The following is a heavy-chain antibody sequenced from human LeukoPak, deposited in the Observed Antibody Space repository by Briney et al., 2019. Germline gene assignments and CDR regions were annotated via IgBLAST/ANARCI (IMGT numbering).Heavy chain of an antibody. Sequence: SETLSLTCIVSGGSISSTTYYWGWIRQPPGKRLEWIWSIYYSGNTYYNPSLKSRVTISIDTSKNQFSLNLNPVTAADTALYSCARHYLGGNYPDYFNHWGQGTLVTVSS. D-gene: IGHD1-26*01. J-gene: IGHJ4*02. CDR3: ARHYLGGNYPDYFNH. V-gene: IGHV4-39*01. CDR2: IYYSGNT. CDR1: GGSISSTTYY.